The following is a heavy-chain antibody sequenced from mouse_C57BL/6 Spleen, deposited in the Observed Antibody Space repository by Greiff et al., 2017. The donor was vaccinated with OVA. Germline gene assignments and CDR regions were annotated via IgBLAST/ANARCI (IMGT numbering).Heavy chain of an antibody. J-gene: IGHJ3*01. CDR1: GYTFTSYW. V-gene: IGHV1-53*01. D-gene: IGHD2-5*01. Sequence: VQLQQSGPELVKPGASVKLSCKASGYTFTSYWMHWVKQRPGQGLEWLGNINPSNGGTNYNEKFKSKATLTVDKSSSTAYMQLSSLTSEDSAVYYCAREGANYSNLFAYWGPGTMVTVSA. CDR2: INPSNGGT. CDR3: AREGANYSNLFAY.